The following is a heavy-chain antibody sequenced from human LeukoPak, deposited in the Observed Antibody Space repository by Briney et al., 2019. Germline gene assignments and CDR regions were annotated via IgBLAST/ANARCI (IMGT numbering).Heavy chain of an antibody. D-gene: IGHD3-10*01. Sequence: ASVKVSCKASGYTFTSYAMHWVRQAPGQRLEWMGWINAGNGNTKYSQEFQGRVTITRDTSASTAYMELSSLRSEDTAVYYCARVGGPFGWFDPWGQGTLVTVSS. CDR2: INAGNGNT. CDR3: ARVGGPFGWFDP. J-gene: IGHJ5*02. V-gene: IGHV1-3*01. CDR1: GYTFTSYA.